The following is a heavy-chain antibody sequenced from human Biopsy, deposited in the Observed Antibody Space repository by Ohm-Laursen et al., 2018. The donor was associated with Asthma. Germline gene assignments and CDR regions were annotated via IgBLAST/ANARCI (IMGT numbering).Heavy chain of an antibody. J-gene: IGHJ4*02. CDR3: ASDFPKDYVRYNFQF. CDR1: GYSLTDLS. V-gene: IGHV1-24*01. D-gene: IGHD4-17*01. Sequence: ASVQVSCKISGYSLTDLSMHWVRQAPGQGLEWMGGHDHEEGGTVNARRFQGRVTMTEDTSTDTAYMELSSLISDDTAVYYCASDFPKDYVRYNFQFWGQGTLATVSS. CDR2: HDHEEGGT.